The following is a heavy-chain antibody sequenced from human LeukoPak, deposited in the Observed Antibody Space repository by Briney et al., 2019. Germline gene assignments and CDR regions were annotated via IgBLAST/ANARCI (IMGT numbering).Heavy chain of an antibody. CDR1: GDSISSRSYY. CDR2: IYYSGST. V-gene: IGHV4-39*07. J-gene: IGHJ4*02. CDR3: ARDLSYGYGIDY. D-gene: IGHD5-18*01. Sequence: PSETLSLTCTVSGDSISSRSYYWGWIRQPPGKGLEWIGNIYYSGSTYYNPSLKSRVTMSVDTSKNQFSLKLSSVTAADTAVYYCARDLSYGYGIDYWGQGTLVTVSS.